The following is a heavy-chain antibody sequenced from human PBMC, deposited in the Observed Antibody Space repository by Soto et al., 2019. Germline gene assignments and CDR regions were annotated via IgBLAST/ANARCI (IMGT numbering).Heavy chain of an antibody. J-gene: IGHJ6*02. CDR3: AREIESNVGMDV. CDR1: GGTFSSYA. Sequence: QVQLVQSGAEVKKPGSSVKVSCTASGGTFSSYAISWVRQAPGQGLEWMGGIMPIFGTANYAQKFQGRVTITAGESTSTSYIELSSLRSEDTAVYFCAREIESNVGMDVWCQGTTVTVSS. CDR2: IMPIFGTA. V-gene: IGHV1-69*01.